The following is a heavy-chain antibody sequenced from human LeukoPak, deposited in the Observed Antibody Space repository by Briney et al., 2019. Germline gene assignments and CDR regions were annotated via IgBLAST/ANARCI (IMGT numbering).Heavy chain of an antibody. Sequence: GSLRLSCAASGFTFRSKWMSWVRQPPGKGLEWIGEINHSGSTNYNPSLKSRVTISVDTSKNQFSLKLSSVTAADTAVYYCASNSLKRFYDILTGYYSRGSGWFDPWGQGTLVTVSS. CDR2: INHSGST. J-gene: IGHJ5*02. V-gene: IGHV4-4*02. D-gene: IGHD3-9*01. CDR3: ASNSLKRFYDILTGYYSRGSGWFDP. CDR1: GFTFRSKW.